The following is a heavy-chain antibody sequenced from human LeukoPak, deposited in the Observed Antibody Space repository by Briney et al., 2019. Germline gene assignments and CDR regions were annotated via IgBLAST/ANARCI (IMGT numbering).Heavy chain of an antibody. J-gene: IGHJ5*02. CDR2: INPNSGGT. CDR1: GYTFTGYY. D-gene: IGHD6-13*01. V-gene: IGHV1-2*02. CDR3: ARGSSSWDTHPRTFNWFDP. Sequence: GASVKVSCKASGYTFTGYYMHWVRQAPGQGLEWMGWINPNSGGTNYAQKFQGRVTMTRDTSISTAYMELSRLRSDDTAVYYCARGSSSWDTHPRTFNWFDPWGQGTLVTVSS.